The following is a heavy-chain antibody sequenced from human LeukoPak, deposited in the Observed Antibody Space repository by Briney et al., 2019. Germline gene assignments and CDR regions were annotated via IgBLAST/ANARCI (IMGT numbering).Heavy chain of an antibody. CDR3: ARGQMATIGFDY. CDR2: ISSSGTHI. D-gene: IGHD5-24*01. Sequence: PGGSLRLSCAASGFTFSSYSMNWVRQAPGKGLGWVSSISSSGTHIFYADSVKGRFTVSRDNGKNSLYLQMNSLRAEDTAVYYCARGQMATIGFDYWGQGTLVTVSS. V-gene: IGHV3-21*01. J-gene: IGHJ4*02. CDR1: GFTFSSYS.